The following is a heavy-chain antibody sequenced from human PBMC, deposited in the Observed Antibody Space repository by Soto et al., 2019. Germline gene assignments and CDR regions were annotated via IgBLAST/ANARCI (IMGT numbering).Heavy chain of an antibody. J-gene: IGHJ4*02. CDR1: GGSISSSSYY. Sequence: QLQLQESGPGLVKPSETLSLTCSVSGGSISSSSYYWGWIRQPPGKGLEWIGSMYYSGSTYYNPSLKSRVTISVDTSKNQFSLKLSSVTAADTAVYSCARHSQWGIPDWGQGTLVTVSS. V-gene: IGHV4-39*01. CDR3: ARHSQWGIPD. CDR2: MYYSGST. D-gene: IGHD1-26*01.